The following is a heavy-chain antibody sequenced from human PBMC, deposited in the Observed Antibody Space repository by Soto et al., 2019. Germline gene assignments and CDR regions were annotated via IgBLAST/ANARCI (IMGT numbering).Heavy chain of an antibody. CDR2: ISGSGGST. J-gene: IGHJ4*02. CDR1: GFTFSSYA. V-gene: IGHV3-23*01. Sequence: GGSLRLSCAASGFTFSSYAMHWVRQAPGKGLEWVAAISGSGGSTYYADSVKGRFTISRDNSKNTLYLQMNSLRAEDTAVYYCAKVRDYDSSGYYYPNFDYWGQGTLVTVSS. D-gene: IGHD3-22*01. CDR3: AKVRDYDSSGYYYPNFDY.